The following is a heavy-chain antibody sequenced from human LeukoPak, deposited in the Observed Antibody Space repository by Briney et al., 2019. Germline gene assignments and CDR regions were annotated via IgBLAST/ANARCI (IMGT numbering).Heavy chain of an antibody. CDR3: AREDGYNFVDY. Sequence: GASVKVSCKASGYTFANYAMHWVRQAPGQRLEWMGWINAGNGNTKYSQKFQGRVTITRDTSASTAYMELSSLRSEDTAVYYCAREDGYNFVDYWGQGTLVTVSS. V-gene: IGHV1-3*01. CDR1: GYTFANYA. J-gene: IGHJ4*02. D-gene: IGHD5-24*01. CDR2: INAGNGNT.